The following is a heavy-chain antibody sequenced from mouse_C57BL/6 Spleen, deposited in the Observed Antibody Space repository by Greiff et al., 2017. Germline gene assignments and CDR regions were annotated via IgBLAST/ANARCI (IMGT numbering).Heavy chain of an antibody. Sequence: QVQLKESGPGLVQPSQSLSITCTVSGFSLTSYGVHWVRQSPGKGLEWLGVIWSGGSTDYKAAFISRLSISKDNSKSQVFFKMNSLQADDTAIYYCARNGIYYDYDGNYFDYWGQGTTLTVSS. CDR3: ARNGIYYDYDGNYFDY. D-gene: IGHD2-4*01. CDR1: GFSLTSYG. CDR2: IWSGGST. V-gene: IGHV2-2*01. J-gene: IGHJ2*01.